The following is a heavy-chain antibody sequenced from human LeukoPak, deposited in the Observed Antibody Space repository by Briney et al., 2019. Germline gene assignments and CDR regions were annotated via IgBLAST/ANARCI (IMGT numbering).Heavy chain of an antibody. V-gene: IGHV1-69*05. CDR3: ARDLYSPGAFDI. J-gene: IGHJ3*02. D-gene: IGHD2-15*01. CDR1: GGTFSSYA. CDR2: IIPIFGTA. Sequence: SVKVSCKASGGTFSSYAISWVRQAPGQGLEWMGRIIPIFGTANYAQKFQGRVTITTDESTSTAYMELSNLRSEDTAVYYCARDLYSPGAFDIWGQGTMVTVSS.